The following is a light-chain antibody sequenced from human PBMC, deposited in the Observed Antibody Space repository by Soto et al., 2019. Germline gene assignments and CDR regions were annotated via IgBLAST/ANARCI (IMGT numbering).Light chain of an antibody. CDR3: QQYDNLPSIT. V-gene: IGKV1-33*01. CDR1: QDISNY. Sequence: DIQMTQSPSSLSASVGDRVTITCQASQDISNYLNWYQQKPGKAPKLLIYDASNLETGVLSRFSGSGSGTDFTFTISSLQPEDIATYYCQQYDNLPSITFGQGTRLEIK. CDR2: DAS. J-gene: IGKJ5*01.